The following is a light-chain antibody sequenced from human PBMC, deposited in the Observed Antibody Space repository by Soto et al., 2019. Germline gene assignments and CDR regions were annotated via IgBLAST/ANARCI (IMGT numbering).Light chain of an antibody. J-gene: IGKJ5*01. CDR1: QSISSY. CDR3: QQRSNWPIT. Sequence: VLTQSPATLSLSPGGRATLSCRASQSISSYLAWYQQKPGQAPRLLIYDASNRATDIPARFSGSGSGTDFTLTISSLEPEDFAVYYCQQRSNWPITFGQGTRLEIK. CDR2: DAS. V-gene: IGKV3-11*01.